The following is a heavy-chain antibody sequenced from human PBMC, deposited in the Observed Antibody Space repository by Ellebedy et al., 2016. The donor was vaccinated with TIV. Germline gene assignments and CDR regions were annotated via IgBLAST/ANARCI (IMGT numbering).Heavy chain of an antibody. Sequence: GESLKISCAASGFTVTSNYMNWFRQAPGTVLEWVAAIYAGGNTYYANSVTGRFTISRDRNKNTLYLDMNNLRAEDTAVYYCARSVLAYASGWPWFDPWGQGTLVTVSS. CDR3: ARSVLAYASGWPWFDP. CDR2: IYAGGNT. D-gene: IGHD2-2*01. V-gene: IGHV3-53*01. CDR1: GFTVTSNY. J-gene: IGHJ5*02.